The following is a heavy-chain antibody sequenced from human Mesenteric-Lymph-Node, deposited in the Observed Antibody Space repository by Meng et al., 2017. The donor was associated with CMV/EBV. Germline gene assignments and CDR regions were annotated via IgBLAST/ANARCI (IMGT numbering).Heavy chain of an antibody. J-gene: IGHJ4*02. CDR2: FNPNGGGT. D-gene: IGHD5/OR15-5a*01. V-gene: IGHV1-46*01. CDR3: ARDGGLRNFDY. CDR1: GYTFSAYS. Sequence: ASVKVSCTPSGYTFSAYSLSWVRQAPGQGLEWMGIFNPNGGGTNLAQKFQGRVTMTRDRSTNTVYMELNSLTSKDTATYYCARDGGLRNFDYWGQGTLVTVSS.